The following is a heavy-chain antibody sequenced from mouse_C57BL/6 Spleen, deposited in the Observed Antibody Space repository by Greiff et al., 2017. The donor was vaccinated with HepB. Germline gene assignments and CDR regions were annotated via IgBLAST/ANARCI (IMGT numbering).Heavy chain of an antibody. CDR2: IYPGDGDT. J-gene: IGHJ1*03. Sequence: VQLQQSGPELVKPGASVKISCKASGYAFSSSWMNWVKQRPGKGLEWIGRIYPGDGDTNYNGKFKGKATLTADKSSSTAYMQLSSLTSEDSAVYFCARVIYDGYLRYFDVWAQGPRSPSPQ. CDR1: GYAFSSSW. CDR3: ARVIYDGYLRYFDV. V-gene: IGHV1-82*01. D-gene: IGHD2-3*01.